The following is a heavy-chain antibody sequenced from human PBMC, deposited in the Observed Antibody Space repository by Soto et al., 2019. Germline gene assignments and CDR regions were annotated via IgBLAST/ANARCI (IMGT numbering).Heavy chain of an antibody. D-gene: IGHD2-2*01. CDR1: GGSISSGGYY. J-gene: IGHJ5*02. CDR3: AREARYCSSTSCYESWFDP. CDR2: IYYSGST. Sequence: SETLSLTCTVSGGSISSGGYYWSWIRQHPGKGLEWIGYIYYSGSTYYNPSLRSRVTISVDTSKNQFSLKLSSVTAADTAVYYCAREARYCSSTSCYESWFDPWGQGTLVTVSS. V-gene: IGHV4-31*03.